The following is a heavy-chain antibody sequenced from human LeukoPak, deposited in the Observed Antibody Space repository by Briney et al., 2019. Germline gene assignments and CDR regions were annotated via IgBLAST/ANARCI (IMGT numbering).Heavy chain of an antibody. CDR2: INPNSGGT. D-gene: IGHD6-13*01. Sequence: ASVTVSCTASGYTFTDYYMHWVRQAPGQGLEWMGWINPNSGGTNYAQKFQGRVTMTRDTSISTAYMELSWLTSDDTAVYYCARDSIPAAGLSFDFWGQGTLVTVSS. J-gene: IGHJ4*02. CDR3: ARDSIPAAGLSFDF. V-gene: IGHV1-2*02. CDR1: GYTFTDYY.